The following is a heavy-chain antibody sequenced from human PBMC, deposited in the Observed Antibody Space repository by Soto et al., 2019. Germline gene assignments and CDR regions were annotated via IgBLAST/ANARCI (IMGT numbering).Heavy chain of an antibody. CDR2: ISGSGDST. CDR1: GLTFSNYV. Sequence: GGSLRLSCAASGLTFSNYVMSWVRQAPGKGLEWLSGISGSGDSTYYADSVKGRFTISRDNSKNTLYLQMNSLRAEDTAVYYCAKGEGYDYIWGSYSYFDYWGQGTMVTVSS. V-gene: IGHV3-23*01. CDR3: AKGEGYDYIWGSYSYFDY. D-gene: IGHD3-16*01. J-gene: IGHJ4*02.